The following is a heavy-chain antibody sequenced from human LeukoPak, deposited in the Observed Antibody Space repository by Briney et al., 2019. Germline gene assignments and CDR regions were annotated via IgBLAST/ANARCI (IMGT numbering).Heavy chain of an antibody. J-gene: IGHJ4*02. D-gene: IGHD7-27*01. CDR1: GYTLTELS. CDR2: FDPEDGET. Sequence: VKVSCKVSGYTLTELSMHWVRQAPGKGLEWMGGFDPEDGETIYAQKFQGRVTMTSDSSISTAYMELSSLRSEDTAIYYCVRTPPNWGFDYWGQGTLVTVSS. V-gene: IGHV1-24*01. CDR3: VRTPPNWGFDY.